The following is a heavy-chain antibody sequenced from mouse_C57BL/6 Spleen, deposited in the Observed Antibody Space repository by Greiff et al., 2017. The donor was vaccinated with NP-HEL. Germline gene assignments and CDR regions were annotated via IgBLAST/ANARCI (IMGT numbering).Heavy chain of an antibody. CDR1: GYTFTSYW. CDR2: IDPSDSST. J-gene: IGHJ1*03. Sequence: QVQLQQPGAELVRPGTSVKLSCKASGYTFTSYWMHWVKQRPGQGLEWIGVIDPSDSSTNYNQKFKGKATLTVDTSSSTAYIQLSSLTSEDSAVYYCARKHYGSRPYWYFGVWGTATTVTVSS. V-gene: IGHV1-59*01. D-gene: IGHD1-1*01. CDR3: ARKHYGSRPYWYFGV.